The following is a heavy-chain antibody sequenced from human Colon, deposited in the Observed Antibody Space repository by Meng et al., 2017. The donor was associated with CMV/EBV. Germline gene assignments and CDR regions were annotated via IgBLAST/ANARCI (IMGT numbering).Heavy chain of an antibody. J-gene: IGHJ4*02. CDR2: SYWDDDK. CDR3: AHKSLPAAFFDY. CDR1: WFALHTYVGG. D-gene: IGHD2-2*01. Sequence: ITFNEYGPTLVKPTQTLTLSLIFSWFALHTYVGGVGWFRQPPGKAPEWLALSYWDDDKRYRSSLGNRLTLTHDASKNQVVLTMTDMDPVDTATYYCAHKSLPAAFFDYWSQGTLVTVSS. V-gene: IGHV2-5*02.